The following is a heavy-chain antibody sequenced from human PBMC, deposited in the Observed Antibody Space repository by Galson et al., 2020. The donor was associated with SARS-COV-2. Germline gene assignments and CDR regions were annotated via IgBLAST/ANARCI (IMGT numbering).Heavy chain of an antibody. CDR1: GGSFSGYY. Sequence: SETLSLTCAVYGGSFSGYYWSWIRQPPGKGLEWIGEINHSGSTNYNPPLKSRVTISVDTSKNQFSLKLSSVTAADTAVYYCARGQSRLLWFGGLGGMDVWGQGTTVTVSS. D-gene: IGHD3-10*01. V-gene: IGHV4-34*01. J-gene: IGHJ6*02. CDR2: INHSGST. CDR3: ARGQSRLLWFGGLGGMDV.